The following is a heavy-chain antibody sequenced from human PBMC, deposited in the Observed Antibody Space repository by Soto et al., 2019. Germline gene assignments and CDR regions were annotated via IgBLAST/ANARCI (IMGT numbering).Heavy chain of an antibody. CDR2: INHSGST. J-gene: IGHJ5*02. Sequence: SETLSLTCAVYGGSFSGYYWSWIRQPPGKGLEWIGEINHSGSTNYNPSLKSRVTISVDTSKNQFSLKLSSVTAADTAVYYCAGHDYGDNWFDPWGQGTLVTVSS. CDR3: AGHDYGDNWFDP. V-gene: IGHV4-34*01. D-gene: IGHD4-17*01. CDR1: GGSFSGYY.